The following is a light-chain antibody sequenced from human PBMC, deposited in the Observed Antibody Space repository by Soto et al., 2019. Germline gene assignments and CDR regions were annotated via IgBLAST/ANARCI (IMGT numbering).Light chain of an antibody. V-gene: IGLV1-44*01. Sequence: QSVLTQPPSASGTPGQRVTLSCSGSTSNIGGNTVNWYQQLPGTAPKLLIYSNNQRPSGVPDRFSGSKSGTSASLAISRLQSEDEAAYYCAAWDDSLNALTFGGGTKVTVL. CDR3: AAWDDSLNALT. CDR2: SNN. J-gene: IGLJ2*01. CDR1: TSNIGGNT.